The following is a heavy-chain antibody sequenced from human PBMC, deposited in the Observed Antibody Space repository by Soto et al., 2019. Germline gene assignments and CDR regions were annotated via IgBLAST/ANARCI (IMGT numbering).Heavy chain of an antibody. V-gene: IGHV3-33*05. J-gene: IGHJ4*02. D-gene: IGHD3-16*01. CDR3: ARWGTTGGLDV. CDR2: TSYDGSNN. CDR1: GFTFRSYV. Sequence: VQLVESGGGVVQPGTSLRLSCVGSGFTFRSYVIHWVRQAPDKGLEWVALTSYDGSNNFYGDSVKGRFTISRHNSRNTVELQMDSLRFEDTALYYCARWGTTGGLDVWGQGTLVSVSS.